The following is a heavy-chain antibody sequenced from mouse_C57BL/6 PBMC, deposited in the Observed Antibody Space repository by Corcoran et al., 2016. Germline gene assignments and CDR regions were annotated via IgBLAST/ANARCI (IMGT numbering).Heavy chain of an antibody. CDR2: INPYNGGT. Sequence: EVQLQQSGPVLVKPGASVKMSCKASGYTFTDYYMNWVKQSHGKSLEWIGVINPYNGGTSYNQKFKGKATLTVDKSSSTAYMELNSLTSEDSAVYYCARESYDGNPYYCDYWGQGTTLTVSS. V-gene: IGHV1-19*01. J-gene: IGHJ2*01. CDR1: GYTFTDYY. D-gene: IGHD2-1*01. CDR3: ARESYDGNPYYCDY.